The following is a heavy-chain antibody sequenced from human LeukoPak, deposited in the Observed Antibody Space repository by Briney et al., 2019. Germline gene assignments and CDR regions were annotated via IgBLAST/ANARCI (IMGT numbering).Heavy chain of an antibody. J-gene: IGHJ5*02. Sequence: SETLSLTCTVSGASISSRSSYWSWIRQPAGKGLEWIGRIYTSESTYYNPSLESRVTISVDTSKNQFSLKLSSVTAADTAVYYCARVTPYYEGSNSPTWGQGTLVTVSS. D-gene: IGHD3-22*01. CDR3: ARVTPYYEGSNSPT. V-gene: IGHV4-61*02. CDR2: IYTSEST. CDR1: GASISSRSSY.